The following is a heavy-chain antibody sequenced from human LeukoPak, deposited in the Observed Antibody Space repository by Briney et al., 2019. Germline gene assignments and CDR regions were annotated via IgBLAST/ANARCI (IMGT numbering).Heavy chain of an antibody. CDR1: GGSFSGYY. D-gene: IGHD4-17*01. J-gene: IGHJ4*02. Sequence: TSETLSLTCAVYGGSFSGYYWSWIRQPPGKGLEWIGEINHSGSTNYNPSLKSRVTISVDTSKNQFSLKLSSVTAADPAVYYCARGRLEETTVTTTDDYWGQGTLVTVSS. V-gene: IGHV4-34*01. CDR3: ARGRLEETTVTTTDDY. CDR2: INHSGST.